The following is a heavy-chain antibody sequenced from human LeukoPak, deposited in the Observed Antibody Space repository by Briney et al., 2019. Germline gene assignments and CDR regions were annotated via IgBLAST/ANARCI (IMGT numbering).Heavy chain of an antibody. Sequence: SETLSLTCAVYGGSLSGYYWSWIRQPPGKGLEWIGEINHSGSTNYNPSLKSRVTISVDTSKNQFSLKLSSVTAADTAVYYCARDSGYDPTIFDYWGQGTLVTVSS. V-gene: IGHV4-34*01. D-gene: IGHD5-12*01. J-gene: IGHJ4*02. CDR2: INHSGST. CDR1: GGSLSGYY. CDR3: ARDSGYDPTIFDY.